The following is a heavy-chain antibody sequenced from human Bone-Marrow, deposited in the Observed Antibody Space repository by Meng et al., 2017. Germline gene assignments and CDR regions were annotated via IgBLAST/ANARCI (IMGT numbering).Heavy chain of an antibody. V-gene: IGHV4-34*01. CDR2: INHSGST. CDR3: ARGGYCSGGSCN. D-gene: IGHD2-15*01. J-gene: IGHJ4*02. CDR1: GGYFSGYY. Sequence: QVQLQKWGAGLLKPSETLHLTCAVHGGYFSGYYWSWIRQPPGKGLEWIGEINHSGSTNYNPSLKSRVTISVDTSKNQFSLKLSSVTAADTAVYYCARGGYCSGGSCNWGQGTLVTVSS.